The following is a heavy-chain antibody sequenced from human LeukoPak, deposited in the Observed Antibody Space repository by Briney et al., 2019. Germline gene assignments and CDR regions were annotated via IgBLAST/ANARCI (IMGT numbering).Heavy chain of an antibody. V-gene: IGHV3-72*01. CDR3: ARGGRYLPLDI. J-gene: IGHJ3*02. Sequence: GGSLRLSCAASGFTFSDHYMDWVRQAPGKGLEWVGRTRNKANRYTTEYAASVKGRFTISRDDSKNSLYLQINSLKTEGTAVYYCARGGRYLPLDIWGQGTMVTVSS. CDR2: TRNKANRYTT. CDR1: GFTFSDHY. D-gene: IGHD3-10*01.